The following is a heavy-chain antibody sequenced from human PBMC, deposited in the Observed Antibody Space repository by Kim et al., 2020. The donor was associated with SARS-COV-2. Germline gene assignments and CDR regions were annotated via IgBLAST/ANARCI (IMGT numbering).Heavy chain of an antibody. CDR1: GFTFSSYG. V-gene: IGHV3-33*01. J-gene: IGHJ6*02. Sequence: GGSLRLSCAASGFTFSSYGMHWVRQAPGKGLEWVAVIWYDGSNKYYADSVKGRFTISRDTSKTTLYLQMNSLRAEETAVYYCARDLLVGATSYGMDVWGQGTTVTVSS. CDR3: ARDLLVGATSYGMDV. D-gene: IGHD1-26*01. CDR2: IWYDGSNK.